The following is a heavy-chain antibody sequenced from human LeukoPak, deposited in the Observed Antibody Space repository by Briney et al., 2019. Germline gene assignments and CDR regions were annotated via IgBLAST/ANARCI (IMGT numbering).Heavy chain of an antibody. V-gene: IGHV3-23*01. CDR3: ARDRGEGVVLITYYYYGLDV. J-gene: IGHJ6*02. CDR1: GFTFSTYA. Sequence: GGSLRLSCAASGFTFSTYAMSWVRQAPGKGPEWVSGISGRGGSTYYADSVKGRFTISRENSKNTLSFQMNSLRAEDTAVYYCARDRGEGVVLITYYYYGLDVWGQGTTVTVSS. CDR2: ISGRGGST. D-gene: IGHD3-22*01.